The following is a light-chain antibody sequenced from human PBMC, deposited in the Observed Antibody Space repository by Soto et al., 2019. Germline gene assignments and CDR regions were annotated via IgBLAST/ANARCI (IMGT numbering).Light chain of an antibody. J-gene: IGKJ1*01. V-gene: IGKV1-5*03. Sequence: DIQMTQSPSTLSASVGDRVTITCRASQSISSWLAWYQQKPGKAPKLLIYKASILESGVPSRFSGSGSGTEFTITISSLQPDDFATYYCQQFNNYPWTFGQGTRVEIK. CDR2: KAS. CDR1: QSISSW. CDR3: QQFNNYPWT.